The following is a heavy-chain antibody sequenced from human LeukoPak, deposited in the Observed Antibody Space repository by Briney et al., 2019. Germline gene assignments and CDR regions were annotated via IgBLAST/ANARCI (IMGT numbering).Heavy chain of an antibody. D-gene: IGHD2-8*01. V-gene: IGHV1-69*05. CDR1: GGTFSSYA. CDR3: ASSRYCTNGVCSNY. Sequence: SVKVSCKASGGTFSSYAISWVRQAPGQGLEWMGGIISIFGTANYAQKFQGRVTITTDESTSTAYMELSSLRSEDTAVYYCASSRYCTNGVCSNYWGQGTLVTVSS. J-gene: IGHJ4*02. CDR2: IISIFGTA.